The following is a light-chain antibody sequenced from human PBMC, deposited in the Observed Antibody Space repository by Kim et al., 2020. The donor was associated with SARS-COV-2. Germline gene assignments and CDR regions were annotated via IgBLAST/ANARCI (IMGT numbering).Light chain of an antibody. Sequence: ASVKLTRTLGSGHSRYANALHQQQPEKGPRDLMKVNSDGSHSKGDGIPDRFSGSSSGAERYLTISSLQSEDEADYYCQTWGSGIRVFGGGTKVTVL. CDR3: QTWGSGIRV. CDR2: VNSDGSH. J-gene: IGLJ3*02. V-gene: IGLV4-69*01. CDR1: SGHSRYA.